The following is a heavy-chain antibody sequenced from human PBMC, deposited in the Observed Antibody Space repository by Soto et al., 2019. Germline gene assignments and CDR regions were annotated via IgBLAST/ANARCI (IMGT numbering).Heavy chain of an antibody. CDR1: GFTFSSYA. D-gene: IGHD3-10*01. Sequence: GGSLRLSWAASGFTFSSYAMHWVRQAPGKGLEYVSAISSNGGSTYYANSVKGRFTISRDNSKNTLYLQMGSLRAEDMAVYYCARVGGSGSYYYYYMDVWGKGTTVTVSS. V-gene: IGHV3-64*01. CDR3: ARVGGSGSYYYYYMDV. J-gene: IGHJ6*03. CDR2: ISSNGGST.